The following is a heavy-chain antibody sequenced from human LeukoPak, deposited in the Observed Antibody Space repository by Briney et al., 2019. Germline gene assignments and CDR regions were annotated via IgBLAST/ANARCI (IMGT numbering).Heavy chain of an antibody. D-gene: IGHD3-22*01. CDR3: AGFRVSGKRDSSGYGY. V-gene: IGHV4-61*02. CDR2: IYTSGST. CDR1: GGSISSGGYS. J-gene: IGHJ4*02. Sequence: SQTLSLTCAVSGGSISSGGYSWSWIRQPPGKGLEWIGRIYTSGSTNYNPSLKSRVTMSVDTSKNQFSLKLSSVTAADTAVYYCAGFRVSGKRDSSGYGYWGQGTLVTVSS.